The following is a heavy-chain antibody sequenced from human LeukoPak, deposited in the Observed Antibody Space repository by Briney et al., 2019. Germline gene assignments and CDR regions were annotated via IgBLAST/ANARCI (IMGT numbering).Heavy chain of an antibody. CDR1: GFTFSSYS. Sequence: GGSLRLSCAASGFTFSSYSMNWVRQAPGKGLEWVSYISSSSSTIYYADSVKGRFTISRDNAKNSLYPQMNSLRAEDTAVYYCAILPSIAARLTIDYWGQGTLVTVSS. D-gene: IGHD6-6*01. J-gene: IGHJ4*02. V-gene: IGHV3-48*01. CDR2: ISSSSSTI. CDR3: AILPSIAARLTIDY.